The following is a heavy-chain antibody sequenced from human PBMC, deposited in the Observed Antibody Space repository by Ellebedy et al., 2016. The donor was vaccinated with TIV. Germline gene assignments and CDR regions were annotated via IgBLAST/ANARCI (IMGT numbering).Heavy chain of an antibody. CDR1: GGSLSSSNYY. CDR2: IYYRGNT. D-gene: IGHD2-21*02. CDR3: ARRLGTYCGGDCYPDAFDI. J-gene: IGHJ3*02. Sequence: MPGGSLRLSCLVSGGSLSSSNYYWGWIRQLPGKRWEWIGNIYYRGNTYYNPSPKSRVTVSVDTSKNQFSLNLRSVTAADTAVYYCARRLGTYCGGDCYPDAFDIWGQGTMVTVSS. V-gene: IGHV4-39*01.